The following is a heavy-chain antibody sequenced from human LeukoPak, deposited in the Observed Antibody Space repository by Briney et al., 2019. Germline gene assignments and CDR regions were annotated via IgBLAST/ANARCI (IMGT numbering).Heavy chain of an antibody. V-gene: IGHV4-59*01. D-gene: IGHD3-22*01. J-gene: IGHJ4*02. CDR3: ARQSSGYPYYFDY. CDR2: IYYSGST. Sequence: SETLSLTCTVSGGSISSYYWSWIRQPPGKGLEWIGYIYYSGSTNYNPSLKSRVTISVDTSKNQFSLKLSSVTAVDTAVYYCARQSSGYPYYFDYWGQGTLVTVSS. CDR1: GGSISSYY.